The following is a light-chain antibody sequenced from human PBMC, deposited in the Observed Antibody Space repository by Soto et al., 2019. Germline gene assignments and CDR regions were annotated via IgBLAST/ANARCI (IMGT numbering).Light chain of an antibody. CDR3: QQYYSYPPT. CDR2: AAS. J-gene: IGKJ1*01. Sequence: AIQMTQSPSSLAAVVGDRVTITCRASQGISSYLAWYQQKPGKAPKLLIYAASTLQSGVPSRFSGSGSGTDLTLTISCLQSEDFAAYYCQQYYSYPPTFGQGTKVDIK. CDR1: QGISSY. V-gene: IGKV1-8*01.